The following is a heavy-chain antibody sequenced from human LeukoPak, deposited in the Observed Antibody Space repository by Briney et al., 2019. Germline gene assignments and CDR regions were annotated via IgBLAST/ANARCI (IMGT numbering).Heavy chain of an antibody. V-gene: IGHV4-61*08. D-gene: IGHD1-26*01. Sequence: PSETLSLTCTVSGASVGSAGYYWSWLRQPPRGGLEWIGYVYYISNTNYNPSLKSRVTMSVNPSENQFSLKLNSVTAADTAMYYCARTQSQSGSYRYYFGYWGQGTLVTVSS. CDR1: GASVGSAGYY. CDR3: ARTQSQSGSYRYYFGY. CDR2: VYYISNT. J-gene: IGHJ4*02.